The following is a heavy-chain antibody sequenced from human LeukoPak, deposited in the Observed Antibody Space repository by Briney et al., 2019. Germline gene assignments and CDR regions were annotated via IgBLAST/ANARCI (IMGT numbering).Heavy chain of an antibody. CDR3: AKYYGDDPDYYYYMDV. Sequence: PGGTLRLSCAASGFTFSHYGMSWVRQAPGKGLEWVSAISGSGYSTYYADPVKGRFTISRDNSKNTLYLKMNSLKAEDTAVYYCAKYYGDDPDYYYYMDVWGKGTTVTISS. CDR1: GFTFSHYG. V-gene: IGHV3-23*01. CDR2: ISGSGYST. J-gene: IGHJ6*03. D-gene: IGHD4-17*01.